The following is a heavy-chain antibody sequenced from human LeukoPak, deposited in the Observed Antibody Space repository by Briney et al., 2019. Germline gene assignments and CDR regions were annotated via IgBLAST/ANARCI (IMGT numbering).Heavy chain of an antibody. D-gene: IGHD6-13*01. CDR2: IYYSGST. Sequence: PGGSLRLSCAASGFTFSSYAMNWVRQAPGKGLEWIGYIYYSGSTNYNPSLKSRVTISVDTSKNQFSLKLSSVTAADTAVYYCARVVAAAGGFDYWGQGTLVTVSS. V-gene: IGHV4-59*01. J-gene: IGHJ4*02. CDR1: GFTFSSYA. CDR3: ARVVAAAGGFDY.